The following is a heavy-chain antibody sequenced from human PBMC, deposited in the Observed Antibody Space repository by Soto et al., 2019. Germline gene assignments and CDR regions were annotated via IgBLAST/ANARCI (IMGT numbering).Heavy chain of an antibody. V-gene: IGHV3-33*01. Sequence: QVQLVESGGGVVQPGRSLRLSCAASGFTFSSYGMHWVRQAPGKGLEWVAVIWYDGSNKYYADSVKGRFTISRDNSKHTLYLQMNSLRAEDTAVYYCARTASAAPYSFDYWGQGTLVTVSS. CDR3: ARTASAAPYSFDY. D-gene: IGHD2-2*01. CDR1: GFTFSSYG. CDR2: IWYDGSNK. J-gene: IGHJ4*02.